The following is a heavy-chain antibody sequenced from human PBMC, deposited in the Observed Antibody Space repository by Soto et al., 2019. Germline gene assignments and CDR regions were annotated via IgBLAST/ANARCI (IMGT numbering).Heavy chain of an antibody. CDR3: AKETDGSS. J-gene: IGHJ5*02. Sequence: GGSLRLSCSTSGFTFSVYKMHWVRQAPGKGLEWVSTLTGSGGSTYYADSVKGRFTISRDNSKDTLHLQMNSLRADDTAVYYCAKETDGSSWGQGTQVTVSS. CDR1: GFTFSVYK. D-gene: IGHD5-12*01. V-gene: IGHV3-23*01. CDR2: LTGSGGST.